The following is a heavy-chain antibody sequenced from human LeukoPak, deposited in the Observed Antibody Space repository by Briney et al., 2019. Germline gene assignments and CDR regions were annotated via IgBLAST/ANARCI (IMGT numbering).Heavy chain of an antibody. Sequence: PGGSLRLSCEASGFTFRNFGMHWVRQAPGKGLQWVAVIWYNGRNEDYADSVKGRFTISRDNSKNTLYLQMNSLRAEDTALYYCAREGMTGNRDAYNAFDYWGQGALVTVSS. CDR1: GFTFRNFG. D-gene: IGHD5-24*01. CDR2: IWYNGRNE. CDR3: AREGMTGNRDAYNAFDY. J-gene: IGHJ4*02. V-gene: IGHV3-33*01.